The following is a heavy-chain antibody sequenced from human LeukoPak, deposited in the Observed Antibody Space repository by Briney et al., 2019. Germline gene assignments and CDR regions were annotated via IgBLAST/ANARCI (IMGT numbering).Heavy chain of an antibody. CDR1: GFTFSSYA. Sequence: QPGGSLRLSCAASGFTFSSYAMSWARQAPGKGLEWVSAISGSGDRPYYAESVKGRFTISRDNSKNTLYLQMNSLRAEDTAIYYCAKSLDTAMVTRIGYYFDYWGQGTLVTVSS. J-gene: IGHJ4*02. CDR3: AKSLDTAMVTRIGYYFDY. V-gene: IGHV3-23*01. CDR2: ISGSGDRP. D-gene: IGHD5-18*01.